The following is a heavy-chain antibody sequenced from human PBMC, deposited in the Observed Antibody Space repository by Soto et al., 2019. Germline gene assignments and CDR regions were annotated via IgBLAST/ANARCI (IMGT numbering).Heavy chain of an antibody. D-gene: IGHD3-22*01. Sequence: ASVKVSCKASGYTFTTYAMHWVRQAPGPRLEWMGGIHPVFGTPHYAQKFQDRVTIRADESSKTAYMELSSLRSEDTAVYYCARGAATKIVVVMYDALEIWGQGTMVTVSS. CDR1: GYTFTTYA. CDR3: ARGAATKIVVVMYDALEI. J-gene: IGHJ3*02. V-gene: IGHV1-3*01. CDR2: IHPVFGTP.